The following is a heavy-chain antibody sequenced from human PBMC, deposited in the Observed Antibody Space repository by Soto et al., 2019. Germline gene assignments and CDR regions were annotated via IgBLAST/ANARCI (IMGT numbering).Heavy chain of an antibody. V-gene: IGHV3-48*01. Sequence: EVQLVESGGGLVQPGGSLRLSCAASGFTFSSHSMSWVRQAPGKGLEWVSHITSSASTMYYADSVKGRFTISRDNARNSLYQQMSSLSAEDTAVYYCARDGRYCTSTNCYFDYWGQGALVTVSS. D-gene: IGHD2-2*01. CDR2: ITSSASTM. CDR3: ARDGRYCTSTNCYFDY. CDR1: GFTFSSHS. J-gene: IGHJ4*02.